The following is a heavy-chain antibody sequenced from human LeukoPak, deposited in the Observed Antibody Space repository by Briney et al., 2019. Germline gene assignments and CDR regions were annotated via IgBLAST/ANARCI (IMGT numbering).Heavy chain of an antibody. J-gene: IGHJ4*02. CDR2: INHSGST. CDR1: GGSFSGYY. CDR3: ARVTGDYPKYHYDY. D-gene: IGHD4-17*01. Sequence: PSETLSLTCAVYGGSFSGYYWSWIRQPPGKGLEWIGEINHSGSTNYNPSLKSRVTISVDTSKNQFSLNLSSMTTADTAVYYCARVTGDYPKYHYDYWGQGTLVTVSS. V-gene: IGHV4-34*01.